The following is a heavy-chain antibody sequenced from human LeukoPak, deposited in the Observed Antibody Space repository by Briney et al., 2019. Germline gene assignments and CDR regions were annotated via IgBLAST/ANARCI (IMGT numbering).Heavy chain of an antibody. CDR2: INHSGST. Sequence: SETLSLTCAVYGVSFSGYYWSWIRQPPGKGLEWIGEINHSGSTNYNPSLKSRVTISVDTSKNQFSLKLSSVTAADTAVYYCARDSEDYYDSWGQGTLVTVSS. V-gene: IGHV4-34*09. J-gene: IGHJ4*02. D-gene: IGHD3-22*01. CDR1: GVSFSGYY. CDR3: ARDSEDYYDS.